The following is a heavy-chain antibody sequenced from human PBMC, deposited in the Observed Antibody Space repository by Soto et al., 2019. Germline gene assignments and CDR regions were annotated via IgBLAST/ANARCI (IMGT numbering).Heavy chain of an antibody. V-gene: IGHV3-74*01. CDR3: ALTKVVVVPASSDYGMDV. D-gene: IGHD2-15*01. J-gene: IGHJ6*02. CDR2: INSDGTTT. Sequence: EVQLVESGGGSVQPGGSLRLSCAGSGFTFSSYWMHWVRQAPGKGLVWVSRINSDGTTTHYADSVKGRFTISRDNAKDTLFLQMTALRVEDTATYYYALTKVVVVPASSDYGMDVWGQGTTVTVSS. CDR1: GFTFSSYW.